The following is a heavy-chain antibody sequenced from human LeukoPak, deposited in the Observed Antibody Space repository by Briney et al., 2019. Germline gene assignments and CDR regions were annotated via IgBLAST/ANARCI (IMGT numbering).Heavy chain of an antibody. J-gene: IGHJ4*02. Sequence: ASVKVSCKASGGTFSSYAISWVRQAPGQGLEWMGRIIPILGIANYAQKFQGRVTITADKSTSTAYMELSSLRSEDTAVYYCARDRLVGYRYGGHYFDYWGQGTLVTVSS. CDR3: ARDRLVGYRYGGHYFDY. CDR2: IIPILGIA. D-gene: IGHD5-18*01. CDR1: GGTFSSYA. V-gene: IGHV1-69*04.